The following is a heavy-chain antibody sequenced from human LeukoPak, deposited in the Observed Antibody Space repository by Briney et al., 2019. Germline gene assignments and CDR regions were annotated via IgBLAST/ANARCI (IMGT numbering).Heavy chain of an antibody. CDR1: GGSFSGYY. Sequence: PSETLSLTCAVYGGSFSGYYWSWIRQPPGKGLEWIGEINHSGSTNYNPSLKSRVTISVDTSKNQFSLKLSSVTAADTAVYYCARALYSGSYHYYWGQGTLVTVSS. V-gene: IGHV4-34*01. CDR3: ARALYSGSYHYY. D-gene: IGHD1-26*01. J-gene: IGHJ4*02. CDR2: INHSGST.